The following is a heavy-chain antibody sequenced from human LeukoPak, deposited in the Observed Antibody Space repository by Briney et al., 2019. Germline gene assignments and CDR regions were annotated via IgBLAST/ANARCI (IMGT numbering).Heavy chain of an antibody. CDR1: GGAFSSYA. CDR3: ARVPWDSSGYYFDY. J-gene: IGHJ4*02. V-gene: IGHV1-69*13. D-gene: IGHD3-22*01. CDR2: IIPIFGTA. Sequence: SVKVSCKASGGAFSSYAISWVRQAPGQGLEWMGGIIPIFGTANYAQKFQGRVTITADESTSTAYMELSSLRSEDTAVYYWARVPWDSSGYYFDYWGQGTLVTVSS.